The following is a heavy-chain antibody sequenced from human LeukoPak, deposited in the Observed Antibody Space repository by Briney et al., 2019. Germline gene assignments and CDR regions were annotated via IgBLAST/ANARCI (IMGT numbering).Heavy chain of an antibody. Sequence: QTGGSLRLSCAASGFTFDDYAMHWVRQAPGKGLEWVSLINGDGDGTYYADSVKGRFTISRDNSKNSLFLQMNSLRTEDTALYYCAKDYCGGDCYLFHYWGQGTLVTVSS. D-gene: IGHD2-21*02. V-gene: IGHV3-43*02. CDR3: AKDYCGGDCYLFHY. J-gene: IGHJ4*02. CDR2: INGDGDGT. CDR1: GFTFDDYA.